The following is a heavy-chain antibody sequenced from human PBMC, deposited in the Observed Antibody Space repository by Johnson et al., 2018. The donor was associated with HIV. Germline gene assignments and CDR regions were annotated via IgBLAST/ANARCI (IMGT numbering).Heavy chain of an antibody. Sequence: VQLVETGGGVVRPGGSLRLSCAASGFTFDDYAMHWVRQAPGKGLEWVSGISWNSGSIGYADSVKGRFTISRANAKNSLYLQMNSLRAEDTALYYCAKDMSSSWYRGAFDIWGQGTMVTVSS. V-gene: IGHV3-9*01. CDR1: GFTFDDYA. J-gene: IGHJ3*02. D-gene: IGHD6-13*01. CDR3: AKDMSSSWYRGAFDI. CDR2: ISWNSGSI.